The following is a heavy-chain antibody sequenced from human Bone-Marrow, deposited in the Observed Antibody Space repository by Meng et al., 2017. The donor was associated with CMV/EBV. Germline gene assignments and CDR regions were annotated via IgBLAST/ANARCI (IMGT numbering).Heavy chain of an antibody. J-gene: IGHJ4*02. CDR1: GGTFSSYA. V-gene: IGHV1-2*02. CDR3: ARGYCSSTSCYPRSLMKRSFDY. D-gene: IGHD2-2*01. CDR2: INPNSGGT. Sequence: ASVKVSCKASGGTFSSYAISWVRQAPGQGLEWMGWINPNSGGTNYAQKFQGRVTMTRDTSISTAYMELSRLRSDDTAVYYCARGYCSSTSCYPRSLMKRSFDYWGQGTLVTVSS.